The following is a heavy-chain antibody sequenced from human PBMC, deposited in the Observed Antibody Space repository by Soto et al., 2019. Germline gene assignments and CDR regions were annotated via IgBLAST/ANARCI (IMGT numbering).Heavy chain of an antibody. Sequence: VSCKASGGTFSSYAISWVRQAPGQGLEWMGGIIPIFGTANYAQKFQGRVTITADESTSTAYMELSSLRSEDTAVYYCARGVYYYDSSGYSHSYYFDYWGQGTLVTVSS. V-gene: IGHV1-69*01. J-gene: IGHJ4*02. CDR3: ARGVYYYDSSGYSHSYYFDY. CDR2: IIPIFGTA. D-gene: IGHD3-22*01. CDR1: GGTFSSYA.